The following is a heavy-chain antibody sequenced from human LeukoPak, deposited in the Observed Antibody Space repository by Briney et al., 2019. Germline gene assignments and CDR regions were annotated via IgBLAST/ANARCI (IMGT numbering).Heavy chain of an antibody. J-gene: IGHJ5*02. CDR3: ARSGEDIVVVVAVSNWFDP. V-gene: IGHV1-24*01. CDR2: FDPEDGET. Sequence: ASVKVSCKVSGYTLTELSMHWVRQAPGKGLEWMGGFDPEDGETIYAQKFQGRVTITRDTSASTAYMELSSLRSEDTAVYYCARSGEDIVVVVAVSNWFDPWGQGTLVTVSS. CDR1: GYTLTELS. D-gene: IGHD2-15*01.